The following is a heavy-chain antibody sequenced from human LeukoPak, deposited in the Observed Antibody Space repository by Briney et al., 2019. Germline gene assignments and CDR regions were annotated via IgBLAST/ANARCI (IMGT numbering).Heavy chain of an antibody. CDR3: ARGRYLWFGELPFDY. D-gene: IGHD3-10*01. CDR1: GDSITGYY. J-gene: IGHJ4*02. CDR2: INHSGST. Sequence: PSETLSLTCSVSGDSITGYYWSWLRQPPGKGLEWIGEINHSGSTNYNPSLKSRVTISVDTSKNQFSLKLSSVTAADTAVYYCARGRYLWFGELPFDYWGQGTLVTVSS. V-gene: IGHV4-34*01.